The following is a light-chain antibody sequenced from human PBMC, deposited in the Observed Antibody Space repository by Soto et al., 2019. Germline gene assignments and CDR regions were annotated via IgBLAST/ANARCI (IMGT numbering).Light chain of an antibody. CDR1: QSVSSY. Sequence: EIVLTQSPATLSLSPGERATLSCRASQSVSSYLAWYQQKPGQAPRLLIYDASNRPTGIPASLSGSGSGTDFPVTSSSLQPEDFAVYYWQQRILLPFTFGQGTKLELK. CDR3: QQRILLPFT. CDR2: DAS. J-gene: IGKJ2*01. V-gene: IGKV3-11*01.